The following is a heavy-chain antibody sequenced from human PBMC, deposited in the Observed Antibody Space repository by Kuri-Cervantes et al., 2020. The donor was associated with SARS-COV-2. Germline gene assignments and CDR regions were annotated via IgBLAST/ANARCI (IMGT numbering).Heavy chain of an antibody. Sequence: LSLTCAASGFTFSSYAMSWVRQAPGKGLEWVSAISGSGGSTYYADSVKGRFTISRDNSKNTLYLQMNSLRAEDTAVYYCAKGGNRDNWFDPWGQGTLVTISS. CDR3: AKGGNRDNWFDP. CDR2: ISGSGGST. J-gene: IGHJ5*02. CDR1: GFTFSSYA. V-gene: IGHV3-23*01. D-gene: IGHD1-14*01.